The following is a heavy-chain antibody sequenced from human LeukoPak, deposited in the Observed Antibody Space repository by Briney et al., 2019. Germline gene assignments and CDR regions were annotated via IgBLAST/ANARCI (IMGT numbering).Heavy chain of an antibody. CDR2: IYYSGST. D-gene: IGHD3-3*01. CDR1: GGSISSYY. Sequence: SETLSLTCTVSGGSISSYYWSWIRQPPGKGLEWIGYIYYSGSTNYNPSLKSRVTISVDTSKNQFSLKLSSVTAADTAVYYCARGRTYDFWSGYSINYYYMDVWGKGTTVTVPS. CDR3: ARGRTYDFWSGYSINYYYMDV. J-gene: IGHJ6*03. V-gene: IGHV4-59*01.